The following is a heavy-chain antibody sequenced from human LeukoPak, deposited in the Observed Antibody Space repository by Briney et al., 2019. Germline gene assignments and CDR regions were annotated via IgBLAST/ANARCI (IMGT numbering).Heavy chain of an antibody. D-gene: IGHD5-18*01. CDR1: GYTFTGYY. V-gene: IGHV1-2*02. CDR2: INPNSGGT. Sequence: ASVKVSCKASGYTFTGYYMYWVRQAPGQGLEWMGWINPNSGGTNYAQKFQGRVTMTRDTSISTAYMELRRLRSDDTAVYYCARGYSYGLNYFDYWGQGTLVTVSS. CDR3: ARGYSYGLNYFDY. J-gene: IGHJ4*02.